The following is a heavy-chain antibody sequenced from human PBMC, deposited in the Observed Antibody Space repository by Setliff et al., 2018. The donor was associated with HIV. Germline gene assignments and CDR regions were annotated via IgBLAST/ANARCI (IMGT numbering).Heavy chain of an antibody. Sequence: PSETLSLTCTVSGGSISNYYWNWIRQSPGKGLELIGYVDDTGSTDYNPSLTSRVTIPVDTSKNQFSLKLSSVTAADTAVYYCARAVKWPKGDAFDIWGQGTMVTVSS. CDR1: GGSISNYY. CDR2: VDDTGST. J-gene: IGHJ3*02. D-gene: IGHD4-17*01. V-gene: IGHV4-59*01. CDR3: ARAVKWPKGDAFDI.